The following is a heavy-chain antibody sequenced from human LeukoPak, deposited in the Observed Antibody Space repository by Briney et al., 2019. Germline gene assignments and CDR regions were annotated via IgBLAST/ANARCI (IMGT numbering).Heavy chain of an antibody. V-gene: IGHV4-59*01. CDR2: IYYSGSA. J-gene: IGHJ4*02. D-gene: IGHD4-17*01. CDR3: ARMTTVTTGADY. Sequence: SETLSLTCTVSGGSISSYYWSWIRQPPGKGLEWIGYIYYSGSANYNPSLKSRVTISVDTSKNQFSLKLSSVTAADTAVYYCARMTTVTTGADYWGQGTLVTVSS. CDR1: GGSISSYY.